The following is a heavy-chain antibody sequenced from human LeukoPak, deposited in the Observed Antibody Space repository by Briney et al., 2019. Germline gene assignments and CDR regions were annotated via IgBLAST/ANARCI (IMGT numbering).Heavy chain of an antibody. CDR1: RYTFTSYG. CDR2: ISAYNSNT. V-gene: IGHV1-18*01. CDR3: ARVGGLLPHDAFDI. D-gene: IGHD3-22*01. J-gene: IGHJ3*02. Sequence: ASVKVSCKASRYTFTSYGISWVRQAPGQGLEWMGWISAYNSNTNYAQKLQGRVTMTTDTATSTAYMELRSLRSDDTAVYYCARVGGLLPHDAFDIWGQGTMVTVSS.